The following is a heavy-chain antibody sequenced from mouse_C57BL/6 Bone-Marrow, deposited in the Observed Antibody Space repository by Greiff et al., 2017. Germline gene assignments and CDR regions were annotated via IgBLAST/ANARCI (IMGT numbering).Heavy chain of an antibody. D-gene: IGHD1-1*01. CDR3: ARGYYYGSNLSRDYYAMDY. V-gene: IGHV14-3*01. Sequence: VQLQQSVAELVRPGASVKLSCTASGFNIKNTYMPWVKQRPEQGLEWIGRIDPANGNTKYAPKFQGKATITADTSSNTAYLQLSSLTSEDTAIYYCARGYYYGSNLSRDYYAMDYWGQGTSVTVSS. CDR1: GFNIKNTY. CDR2: IDPANGNT. J-gene: IGHJ4*01.